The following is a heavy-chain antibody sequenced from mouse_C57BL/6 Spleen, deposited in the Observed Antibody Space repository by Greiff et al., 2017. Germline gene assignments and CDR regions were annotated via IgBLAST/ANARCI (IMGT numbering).Heavy chain of an antibody. CDR3: ARAGDLYDSPAWFAY. D-gene: IGHD2-3*01. Sequence: QVHVKQSGAELVKPGASVKISCKASGYAFSSYWMNWVKQRPGKGLEWIGQIYPGDGDTNYNGTFKGQATLTADQSSSPAYMQLSSLTSEDSAVYFGARAGDLYDSPAWFAYWGQGTLVTVSA. CDR2: IYPGDGDT. CDR1: GYAFSSYW. J-gene: IGHJ3*01. V-gene: IGHV1-80*01.